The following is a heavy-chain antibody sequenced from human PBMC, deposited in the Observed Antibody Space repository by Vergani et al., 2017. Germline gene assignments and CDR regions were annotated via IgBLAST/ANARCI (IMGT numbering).Heavy chain of an antibody. CDR2: IYVSGIT. D-gene: IGHD4-23*01. V-gene: IGHV4-61*02. Sequence: QVQLQESGPGLVKPSQTLSLTCTVSGASINNDFYYWHWLRQPAGKGLEWVGSIYVSGITDYNSSLQSRVSMSVDTSKNHFSLTLTSVTAADTAVYYFAIENKQLRPRAFDLWVQGAIVTVS. J-gene: IGHJ3*01. CDR3: AIENKQLRPRAFDL. CDR1: GASINNDFYY.